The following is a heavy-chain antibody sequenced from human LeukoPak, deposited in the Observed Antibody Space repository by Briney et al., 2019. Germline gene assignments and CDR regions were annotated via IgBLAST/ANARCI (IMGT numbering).Heavy chain of an antibody. CDR3: ARDNYDYGDYYFDY. J-gene: IGHJ4*02. Sequence: GGSLRLSCAVSGFTFSNYGMNWLRQAPGKGLDWVSFISSGSRSIYYADSVKGRLTISSDNAKNSLYLQMNSLRTEDTAVYYCARDNYDYGDYYFDYWGQGTLVTVSS. CDR1: GFTFSNYG. D-gene: IGHD4-17*01. V-gene: IGHV3-21*01. CDR2: ISSGSRSI.